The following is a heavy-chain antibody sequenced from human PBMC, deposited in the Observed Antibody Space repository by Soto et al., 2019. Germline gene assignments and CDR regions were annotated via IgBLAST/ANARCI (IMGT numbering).Heavy chain of an antibody. Sequence: KTLSLTCAVYGGSFSGYYWSWIRQPPGKGLEWIGEINHSGSTNYNPSLKSRVTISVDTSKNQFSLKLSSVTAADTAVYYCASGSSASSGYYSIDYWGQGTLATVCS. V-gene: IGHV4-34*01. CDR3: ASGSSASSGYYSIDY. J-gene: IGHJ4*02. D-gene: IGHD3-22*01. CDR1: GGSFSGYY. CDR2: INHSGST.